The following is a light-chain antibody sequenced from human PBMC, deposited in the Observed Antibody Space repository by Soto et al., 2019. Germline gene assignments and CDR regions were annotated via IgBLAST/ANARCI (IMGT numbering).Light chain of an antibody. CDR2: DAS. J-gene: IGKJ1*01. CDR3: QQYINWPRT. V-gene: IGKV3-11*01. CDR1: QSVSSY. Sequence: EIVLTQSPATLSLSPGERATLSCRASQSVSSYLAWYQQKPGQAPRLLIYDASNRATGIPARFSGSGSGTDFTLTISSLEPEDFAVYYCQQYINWPRTFXQGTKVDIK.